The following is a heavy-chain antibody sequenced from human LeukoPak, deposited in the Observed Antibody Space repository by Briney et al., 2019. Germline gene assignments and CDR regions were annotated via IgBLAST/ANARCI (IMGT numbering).Heavy chain of an antibody. V-gene: IGHV3-7*01. CDR1: GFTFSGYW. Sequence: GGSLRLSCAASGFTFSGYWMTWVRQTPGKGLEWVANMNQDGRERYYVDSVKGRFTISRDNSKNTLSLQMNSLRADDTAVYYCASDDGPLDYWGRGTLVTVSA. CDR3: ASDDGPLDY. J-gene: IGHJ4*02. D-gene: IGHD2-8*01. CDR2: MNQDGRER.